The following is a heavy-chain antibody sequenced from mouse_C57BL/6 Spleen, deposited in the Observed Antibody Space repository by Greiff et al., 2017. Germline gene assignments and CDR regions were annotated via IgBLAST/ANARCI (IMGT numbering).Heavy chain of an antibody. V-gene: IGHV1-81*01. Sequence: VQLQQSGAELARPGASVKLSCKASGYTFTSYGISWVKQRPGQGLEWIGEIYPRSGNTYYNEKFKGKATLTADKSSSTAYMELRRLTSEDSAVYFCARERGSSVYFDVWGTGTTVTVAS. CDR1: GYTFTSYG. J-gene: IGHJ1*03. D-gene: IGHD1-1*01. CDR2: IYPRSGNT. CDR3: ARERGSSVYFDV.